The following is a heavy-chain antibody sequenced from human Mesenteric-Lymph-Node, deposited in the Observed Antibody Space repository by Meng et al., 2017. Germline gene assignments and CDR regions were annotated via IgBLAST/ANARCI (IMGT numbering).Heavy chain of an antibody. J-gene: IGHJ6*02. Sequence: GESLKISCAASGFTFSSYWMHWVRQAPGKGLVWVSRINSDGSSTSYADSVKGRFTISRDNAKNTLYLQMNSLRAEDTAVYYCARDENYYGSGSYSNYYYYGMDVWGQGTTVTVSS. CDR2: INSDGSST. CDR1: GFTFSSYW. D-gene: IGHD3-10*01. V-gene: IGHV3-74*01. CDR3: ARDENYYGSGSYSNYYYYGMDV.